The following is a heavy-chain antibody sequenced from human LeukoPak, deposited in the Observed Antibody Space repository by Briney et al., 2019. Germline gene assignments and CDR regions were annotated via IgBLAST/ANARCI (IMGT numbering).Heavy chain of an antibody. J-gene: IGHJ5*02. CDR3: ARDHSGSYPNWFDP. Sequence: SETLSLTCAVYGGSFSGYYWSWIRQHPGKGLEWIGYIYYSGSTYYNPSLKSRVTISVDTSKNQFSLKLSSVTAADTAVYYCARDHSGSYPNWFDPWGQGTLVTVSS. D-gene: IGHD1-26*01. V-gene: IGHV4-31*11. CDR1: GGSFSGYY. CDR2: IYYSGST.